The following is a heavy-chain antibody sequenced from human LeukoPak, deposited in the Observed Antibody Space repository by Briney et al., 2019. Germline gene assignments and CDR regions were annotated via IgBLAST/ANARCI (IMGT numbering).Heavy chain of an antibody. J-gene: IGHJ4*02. CDR1: GFTFSSYE. D-gene: IGHD3-10*02. Sequence: GGSLRLSCAASGFTFSSYEMNWVRQAPGKGLEWVGFIRSKALYGTSEYAASVEGRFSISRDDSNNIVYLQMNSLKTEDTAVYFCVRESVRDYYFDFWGQGTLVTVSS. CDR3: VRESVRDYYFDF. CDR2: IRSKALYGTS. V-gene: IGHV3-49*04.